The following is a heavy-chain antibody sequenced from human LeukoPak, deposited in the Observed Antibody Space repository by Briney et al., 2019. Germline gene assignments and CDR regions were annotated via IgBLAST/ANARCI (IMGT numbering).Heavy chain of an antibody. CDR1: GGSISGYY. CDR2: IFYSGST. CDR3: ARARYYYDSSGYLYFDY. D-gene: IGHD3-22*01. J-gene: IGHJ4*02. Sequence: SETLSLTCTVSGGSISGYYWSWIRQPPGTGLECVGYIFYSGSTNYNPSLKSRVIISVDTSKNQFSLKLSSVTAADTAVYYCARARYYYDSSGYLYFDYWGQGTLVTVSS. V-gene: IGHV4-59*01.